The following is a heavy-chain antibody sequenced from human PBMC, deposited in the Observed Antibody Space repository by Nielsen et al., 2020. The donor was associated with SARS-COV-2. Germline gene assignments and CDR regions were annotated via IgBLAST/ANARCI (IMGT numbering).Heavy chain of an antibody. D-gene: IGHD6-19*01. Sequence: GGSLRLSCAASEVTFRSHDMQWVRQAPGKGLECVARIWYDGSNKYYADSVKGRFTISRDNSKNTVYLQMNSLRGDDTAVCYCAREMYSSGWDWGQGTQVTVSS. CDR2: IWYDGSNK. V-gene: IGHV3-33*01. CDR3: AREMYSSGWD. J-gene: IGHJ4*02. CDR1: EVTFRSHD.